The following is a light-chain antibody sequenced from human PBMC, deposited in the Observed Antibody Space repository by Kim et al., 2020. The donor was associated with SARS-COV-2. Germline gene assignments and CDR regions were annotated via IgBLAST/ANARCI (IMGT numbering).Light chain of an antibody. J-gene: IGLJ1*01. CDR1: NMGGQR. Sequence: APGEKADVTGEGINMGGQRVIWFLQRPGQATVLVLYYDSDRRSGIPELFSVSRSASTATLTISRVEAVDEADYYCQVWDVISDHYVFGTGTKVTFL. CDR2: YDS. CDR3: QVWDVISDHYV. V-gene: IGLV3-21*04.